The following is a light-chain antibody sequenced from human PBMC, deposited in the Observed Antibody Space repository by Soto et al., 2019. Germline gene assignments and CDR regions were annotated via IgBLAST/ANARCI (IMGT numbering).Light chain of an antibody. Sequence: QSVMSQPPSASGTPGQRVTISCSGSSSNIGSNTVNWYQQLPGAAPKLLIYSNDQRPSGVPDRFSGSKSVTSASLAISGLQAEDEAAYYCQSYDTRLSGSVFGGGTKLTVL. V-gene: IGLV1-44*01. CDR3: QSYDTRLSGSV. J-gene: IGLJ3*02. CDR2: SND. CDR1: SSNIGSNT.